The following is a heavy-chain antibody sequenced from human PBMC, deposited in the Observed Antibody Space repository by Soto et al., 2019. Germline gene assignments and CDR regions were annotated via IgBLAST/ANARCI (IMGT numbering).Heavy chain of an antibody. CDR2: ISATSAKI. CDR1: GSKFNFNA. V-gene: IGHV3-48*02. J-gene: IGHJ4*02. CDR3: VADSSYGSHWVSHFDQ. Sequence: EVQLVESGGGLVKPGGSLKLSFAASGSKFNFNARNWVRRVQGKGLEGVSYISATSAKIDYADSVKGRFTISRDNARNSLYLQMNSLRDEDTAVYHCVADSSYGSHWVSHFDQWGRGTLVTVSS. D-gene: IGHD3-16*01.